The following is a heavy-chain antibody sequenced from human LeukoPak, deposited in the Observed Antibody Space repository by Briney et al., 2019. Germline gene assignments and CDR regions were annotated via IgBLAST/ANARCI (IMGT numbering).Heavy chain of an antibody. V-gene: IGHV1-8*01. D-gene: IGHD5-12*01. CDR1: GYTFTNYE. J-gene: IGHJ4*02. CDR2: MNPSSGNT. CDR3: ASIKVAMAAGESDY. Sequence: ASVKVSCKASGYTFTNYEINWVRQGTGQGLEWLGWMNPSSGNTGYAQKFQGRVTMTRDTSISTAYMELSSLRSEDTAVYYCASIKVAMAAGESDYWGQGTLLTVSS.